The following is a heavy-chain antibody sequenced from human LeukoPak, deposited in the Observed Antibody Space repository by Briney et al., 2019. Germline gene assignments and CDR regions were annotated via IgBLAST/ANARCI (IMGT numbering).Heavy chain of an antibody. J-gene: IGHJ4*02. Sequence: GGSLRLSCAASGFTFSTYGMHWVRQAPGKGLGWVAFIRNDGHNQYYGHSVKGRFTISRDNSKNTVFLQMNGLRAEDTAVYYCAKGTPGYSGYDPLDYWGQGTLVTVSS. CDR1: GFTFSTYG. V-gene: IGHV3-30*02. CDR2: IRNDGHNQ. D-gene: IGHD5-12*01. CDR3: AKGTPGYSGYDPLDY.